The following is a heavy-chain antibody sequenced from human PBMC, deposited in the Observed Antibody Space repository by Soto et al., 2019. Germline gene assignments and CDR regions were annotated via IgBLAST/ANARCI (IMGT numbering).Heavy chain of an antibody. V-gene: IGHV5-51*01. CDR3: ARQNGFDV. CDR2: IYPGNSEA. J-gene: IGHJ3*01. CDR1: GYSFTSYW. Sequence: GESLKISCKASGYSFTSYWIGWVRQMPGKGLEWMGIIYPGNSEARYSPSVQGQDTISADNSITTAYLQWSSLKASDTAMYYCARQNGFDVWGQGTMVTVSS.